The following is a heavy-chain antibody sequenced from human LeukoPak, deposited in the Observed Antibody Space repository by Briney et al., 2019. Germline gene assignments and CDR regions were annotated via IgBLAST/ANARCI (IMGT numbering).Heavy chain of an antibody. CDR2: ISSSSSYI. V-gene: IGHV3-21*01. D-gene: IGHD2-2*01. CDR1: GFTFSSYS. CDR3: ARNGIVVVPAAMYYYYYYGMDV. Sequence: PGGSLRLSCAASGFTFSSYSMNWVRQAPGKGLEWVSSISSSSSYIYYADSVKGRFTISRDNTKNSLYLQMNSLRDEDTAVYYCARNGIVVVPAAMYYYYYYGMDVWGQGTTVTVSS. J-gene: IGHJ6*02.